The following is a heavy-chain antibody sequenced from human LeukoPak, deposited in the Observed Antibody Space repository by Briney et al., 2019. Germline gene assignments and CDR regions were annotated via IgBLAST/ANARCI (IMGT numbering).Heavy chain of an antibody. J-gene: IGHJ3*02. CDR3: ARDPNGDYIGAFDM. CDR1: GFDFSTYA. CDR2: IRGGGGSA. Sequence: GGSLRLSCAASGFDFSTYAMSWVRQAPGKGPEWVSAIRGGGGSAFYADSVKGRFTISRDNSKYTLFLQMNSLRAEDTAVYYCARDPNGDYIGAFDMWGPGTMVTVSS. D-gene: IGHD4-17*01. V-gene: IGHV3-23*01.